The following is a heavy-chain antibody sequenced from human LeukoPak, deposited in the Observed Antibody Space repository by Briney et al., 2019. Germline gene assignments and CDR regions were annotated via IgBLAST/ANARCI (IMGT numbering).Heavy chain of an antibody. CDR2: ISWDGGST. Sequence: HSGGSLRLSCAASGFTFDDYTMHWVRQAPGKGLEWVSLISWDGGSTYCADSVKGRFTISRDNSKNSLYLQMNSLRTEDTALYYCANSKSGWYAIDYWGQGTLVTVSS. D-gene: IGHD6-19*01. J-gene: IGHJ4*02. V-gene: IGHV3-43*01. CDR1: GFTFDDYT. CDR3: ANSKSGWYAIDY.